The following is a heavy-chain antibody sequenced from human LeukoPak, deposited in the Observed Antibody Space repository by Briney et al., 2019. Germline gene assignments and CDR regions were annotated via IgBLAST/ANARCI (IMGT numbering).Heavy chain of an antibody. Sequence: SETLSLTCTVSGGSISSSSYYWGWIRQPPGKGLEWIGSIYYSGSTYYNPSLKSRVTISVDTSKNQFSLKLSSVTAADTAVYYCARASDGGNGRFTYFDYWGQGTLVTVSS. V-gene: IGHV4-39*07. CDR1: GGSISSSSYY. D-gene: IGHD4-23*01. CDR3: ARASDGGNGRFTYFDY. CDR2: IYYSGST. J-gene: IGHJ4*02.